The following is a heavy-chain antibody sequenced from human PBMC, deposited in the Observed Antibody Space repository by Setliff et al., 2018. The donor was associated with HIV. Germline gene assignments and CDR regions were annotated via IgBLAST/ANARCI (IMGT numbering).Heavy chain of an antibody. CDR2: ISGYGGHT. Sequence: GASVKVSCKTSGYTFSDYDVAWVRQAPGQGLEWMGWISGYGGHTSYAQNFQGRVTMTTDTSTNTAYLELRGLRSDDTAIYYCAREHGTSWPYFDFWGQGTLVTVSS. CDR3: AREHGTSWPYFDF. CDR1: GYTFSDYD. V-gene: IGHV1-18*01. J-gene: IGHJ4*02.